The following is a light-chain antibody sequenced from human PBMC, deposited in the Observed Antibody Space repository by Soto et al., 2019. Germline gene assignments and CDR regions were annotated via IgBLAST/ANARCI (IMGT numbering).Light chain of an antibody. CDR1: QSISSW. CDR2: KAS. V-gene: IGKV1-5*03. Sequence: DIPMTQSPSTLSASVGDRVTITSRASQSISSWLAWYQQKPGKAPKLLIYKASSLESGVPSRFSGSGSGTEFTLTISSLQPDDFSTYYCQQYNSYRRTFGQGTKVDIK. CDR3: QQYNSYRRT. J-gene: IGKJ1*01.